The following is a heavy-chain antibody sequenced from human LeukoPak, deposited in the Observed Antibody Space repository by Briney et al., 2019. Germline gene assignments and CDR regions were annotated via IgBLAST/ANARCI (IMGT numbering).Heavy chain of an antibody. J-gene: IGHJ3*02. CDR2: INHSGSA. V-gene: IGHV4-34*01. CDR3: ASPVPTYYYDSSAPRAFDI. CDR1: GGSSSGYY. D-gene: IGHD3-22*01. Sequence: SETLSLTCAVYGGSSSGYYWSWIRQPPGKGLEWIWKINHSGSATYNPSLKSRVTISVDTSKNQFSLKLSSVTAADTAVYYCASPVPTYYYDSSAPRAFDIWGQGTMVTVSS.